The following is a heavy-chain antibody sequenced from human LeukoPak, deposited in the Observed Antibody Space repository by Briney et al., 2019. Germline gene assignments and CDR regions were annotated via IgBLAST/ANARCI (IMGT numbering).Heavy chain of an antibody. J-gene: IGHJ4*02. D-gene: IGHD6-19*01. Sequence: HSGASLRLSCAASGFTFTSYAMSWVRQPPGKGLECVSAISGNGGTTYYPDSVKGRFTISRDNSKNTLYLQMNSLRAEDTAVYYCAKEKYSSGFFDYWGQGTLVTVSS. CDR1: GFTFTSYA. CDR2: ISGNGGTT. CDR3: AKEKYSSGFFDY. V-gene: IGHV3-23*01.